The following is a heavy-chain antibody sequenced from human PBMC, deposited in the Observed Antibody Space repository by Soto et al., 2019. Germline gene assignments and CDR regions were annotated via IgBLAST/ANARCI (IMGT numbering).Heavy chain of an antibody. CDR3: ARAGLYRTSYYYYYYMDV. J-gene: IGHJ6*03. CDR1: GYTFTSYD. CDR2: MNPNRGNT. V-gene: IGHV1-8*01. Sequence: ASVKVSCKASGYTFTSYDINWVRQATGQGLEWMGWMNPNRGNTGYAQKFQGRVTMTRNTSISTAYMELSSLRSEDTAVYYCARAGLYRTSYYYYYYMDVWGKGTTVTVSS. D-gene: IGHD1-7*01.